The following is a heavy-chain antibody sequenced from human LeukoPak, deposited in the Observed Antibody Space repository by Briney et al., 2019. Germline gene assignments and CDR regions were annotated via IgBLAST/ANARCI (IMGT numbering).Heavy chain of an antibody. D-gene: IGHD4/OR15-4a*01. J-gene: IGHJ4*02. CDR3: NRFNANYDY. CDR2: IRQTVYGGTT. CDR1: GFPFDDYV. Sequence: PGGSQRVSCTTSGFPFDDYVMSWVRQAPGKGLETVGFIRQTVYGGTTEYAASVKGRFSISRDDSKNTVHLQMNSLRVEDTAVYYCNRFNANYDYWGQGTLVTVSS. V-gene: IGHV3-49*04.